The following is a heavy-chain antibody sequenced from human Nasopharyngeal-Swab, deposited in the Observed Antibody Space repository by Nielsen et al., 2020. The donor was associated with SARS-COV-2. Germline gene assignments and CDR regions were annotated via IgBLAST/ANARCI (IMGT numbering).Heavy chain of an antibody. CDR1: GFTFSSYS. CDR2: ISSSSSYI. J-gene: IGHJ6*02. D-gene: IGHD1-26*01. V-gene: IGHV3-21*01. Sequence: GESLRLSCAASGFTFSSYSMNWVRQAPGKGLEWVSSISSSSSYIYYADSVKGRFTISRDNAKNSLYLQMNSLRAEDTAVYYCAREGSYYEYYYYGMDVWGQGTTVTVSS. CDR3: AREGSYYEYYYYGMDV.